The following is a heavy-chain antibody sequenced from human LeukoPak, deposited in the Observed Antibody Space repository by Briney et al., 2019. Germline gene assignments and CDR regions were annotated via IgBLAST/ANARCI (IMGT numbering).Heavy chain of an antibody. J-gene: IGHJ4*02. CDR1: GFTFDDSG. CDR3: ARDLYAYGDYSYFDY. Sequence: MSGGSLRLSCAASGFTFDDSGMSWVRQAPGKGLEWVSYISSSGSTIYYADSVKGRFTISRDNAKNSLYLQMNSLRAEDTAVYYCARDLYAYGDYSYFDYWGQGTLVTVSS. D-gene: IGHD4-17*01. CDR2: ISSSGSTI. V-gene: IGHV3-11*01.